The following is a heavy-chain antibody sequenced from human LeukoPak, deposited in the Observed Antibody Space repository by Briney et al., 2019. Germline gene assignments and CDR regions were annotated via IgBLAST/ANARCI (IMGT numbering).Heavy chain of an antibody. CDR3: ARDHDGEDYGNAFDI. V-gene: IGHV4-34*01. Sequence: PSETLSLTCAVYGGSFSGYYWSWIRQPPGKGLEWIGEINHSGSTNYNPSLKSRVTMSVDTSKNEISLKLTSMTAADTAVYYCARDHDGEDYGNAFDIWGHGTMVTVSS. CDR2: INHSGST. CDR1: GGSFSGYY. J-gene: IGHJ3*02. D-gene: IGHD4-17*01.